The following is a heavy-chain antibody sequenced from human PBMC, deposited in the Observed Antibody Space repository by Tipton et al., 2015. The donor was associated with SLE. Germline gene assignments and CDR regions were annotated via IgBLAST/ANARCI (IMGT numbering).Heavy chain of an antibody. CDR3: ARDPITIFGVVIRYNWFDP. CDR1: GYTFTSYG. Sequence: QSGAEVKKPGASVKVSCKASGYTFTSYGISWVRQAPGQGLEWMGWISAYNGNTNYAQKLQGRVTMTTDTSTSTAYMELRSLRSDDTAVYYCARDPITIFGVVIRYNWFDPWGQGTLVTVSS. V-gene: IGHV1-18*01. J-gene: IGHJ5*02. CDR2: ISAYNGNT. D-gene: IGHD3-3*01.